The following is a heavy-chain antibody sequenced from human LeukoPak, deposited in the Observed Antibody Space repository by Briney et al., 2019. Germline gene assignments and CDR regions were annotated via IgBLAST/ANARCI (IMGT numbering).Heavy chain of an antibody. Sequence: GGSLRLSCAASGFTFSDYWIHWVRQAPGKGLEWVANIKQDGSEKYYVDSVKGRFTISRDNAKNSLYLQMNSLRAEDTAVYYCARERRDCDFWSGSYFDYWGQGTLVTVSS. CDR3: ARERRDCDFWSGSYFDY. D-gene: IGHD3-3*01. V-gene: IGHV3-7*03. CDR2: IKQDGSEK. CDR1: GFTFSDYW. J-gene: IGHJ4*02.